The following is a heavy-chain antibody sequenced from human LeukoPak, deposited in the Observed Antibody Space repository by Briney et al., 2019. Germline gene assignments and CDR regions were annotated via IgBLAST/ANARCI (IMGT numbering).Heavy chain of an antibody. CDR3: ARALSGWFDP. CDR1: GYTFTSYD. Sequence: ASVKVSRKASGYTFTSYDINWVRQATGQGLEWMGWMNPNSGNTRHAQKPQGSITMTRKTPKRTAYMEPSSLSSQDTAGYYWARALSGWFDPXXQGXLXTVXS. CDR2: MNPNSGNT. J-gene: IGHJ5*02. D-gene: IGHD6-25*01. V-gene: IGHV1-8*01.